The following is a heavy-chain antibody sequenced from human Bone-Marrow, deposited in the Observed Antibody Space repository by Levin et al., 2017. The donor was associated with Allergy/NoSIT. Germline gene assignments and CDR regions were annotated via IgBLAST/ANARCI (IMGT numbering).Heavy chain of an antibody. CDR1: GASISSSRYC. CDR2: RFFSGST. Sequence: SETLSLTCTVSGASISSSRYCWGWIRQPPGRGLEWLGTRFFSGSTYYNASFQSRVTISGNTAKKTISLKSTSVTAADTALYYCAVSTYTSGWSHAFHIWGLGTMVTVSS. J-gene: IGHJ3*02. D-gene: IGHD6-19*01. V-gene: IGHV4-39*01. CDR3: AVSTYTSGWSHAFHI.